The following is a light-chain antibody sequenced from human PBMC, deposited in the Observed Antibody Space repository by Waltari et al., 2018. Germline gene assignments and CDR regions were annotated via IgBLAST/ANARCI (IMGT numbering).Light chain of an antibody. J-gene: IGKJ2*01. Sequence: DIQMTQSPSTLSASVGDRATITCRASQSISTWLAWFQQKPGNAPKVLIYKASSLESGVPSRFSGSGSGTEFTLTISSLQPDDFATYYCQHYNSFPYTFGQGTKLEIK. CDR3: QHYNSFPYT. CDR2: KAS. CDR1: QSISTW. V-gene: IGKV1-5*03.